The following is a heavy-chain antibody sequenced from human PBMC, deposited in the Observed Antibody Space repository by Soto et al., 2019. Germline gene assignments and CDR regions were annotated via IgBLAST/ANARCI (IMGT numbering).Heavy chain of an antibody. D-gene: IGHD1-26*01. J-gene: IGHJ5*02. CDR2: INTDGSVT. Sequence: GGSLRLSCAASGFTFSVYWMHWVRQAPGKGLVWVSGINTDGSVTNYAESVKGRFTVSRDNAKNTLYLQMYFLRAEDTAVYYCTRGGRHSASSLFDPRGQGTLVTVSS. V-gene: IGHV3-74*01. CDR1: GFTFSVYW. CDR3: TRGGRHSASSLFDP.